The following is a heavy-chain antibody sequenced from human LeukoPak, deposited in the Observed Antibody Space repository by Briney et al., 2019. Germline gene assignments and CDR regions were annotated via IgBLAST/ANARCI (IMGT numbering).Heavy chain of an antibody. CDR1: GFAFSSYA. CDR3: AKKRTPVAGTNYFDY. Sequence: PGGSLRLSCAASGFAFSSYAMSWVRQAPGKGLEWVSAVSAGGDNTYYAESVKGRFTISRDNSKNTVYLQMTSVTAEDTARYYCAKKRTPVAGTNYFDYWGQGILVTVSS. V-gene: IGHV3-23*01. J-gene: IGHJ4*02. D-gene: IGHD6-19*01. CDR2: VSAGGDNT.